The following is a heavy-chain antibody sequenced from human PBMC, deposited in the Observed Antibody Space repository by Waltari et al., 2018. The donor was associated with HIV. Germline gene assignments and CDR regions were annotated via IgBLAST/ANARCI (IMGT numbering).Heavy chain of an antibody. CDR2: IYYSGST. D-gene: IGHD3-3*01. CDR1: GGSISSSSYY. Sequence: QLQLQESGPGLVKPSETLSLTCTVSGGSISSSSYYWGWIRQPPGKGLEWIGSIYYSGSTYYNPYLKSRVTISVDTSKNQFSLKLSSVTAADTAVYYCARGGVTILGVVPRNWFDPWGQGTLVTVSS. CDR3: ARGGVTILGVVPRNWFDP. V-gene: IGHV4-39*07. J-gene: IGHJ5*02.